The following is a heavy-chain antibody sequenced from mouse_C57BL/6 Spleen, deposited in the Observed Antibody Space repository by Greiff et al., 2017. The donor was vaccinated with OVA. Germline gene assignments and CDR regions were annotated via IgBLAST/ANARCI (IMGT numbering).Heavy chain of an antibody. CDR3: ARECGYYGYFDV. J-gene: IGHJ1*03. CDR1: GYSITSGYY. V-gene: IGHV3-6*01. CDR2: ISYDGSN. Sequence: EVKLMESGPGLVKPSQSLSLPCSVTGYSITSGYYWNWIRQFPGNNLEWMGYISYDGSNNYNPSLKNRISITRDTSKNQFFLKLNSVTTEDTATYYCARECGYYGYFDVWGTGTTVTVSA. D-gene: IGHD2-2*01.